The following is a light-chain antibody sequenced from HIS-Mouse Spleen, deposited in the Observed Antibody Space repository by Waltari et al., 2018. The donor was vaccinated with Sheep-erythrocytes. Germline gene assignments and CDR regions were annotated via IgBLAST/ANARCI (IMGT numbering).Light chain of an antibody. CDR1: SSDVGGYNY. CDR3: CSYAGSYNHV. V-gene: IGLV2-11*01. CDR2: DVS. Sequence: QSALTQPRSVSGSPGQSVTIPCPGTSSDVGGYNYVYWYQQNPGKAPKLMIYDVSKRPSGVPDRFSGSKSGNTASLTISGLQAEDEADYYCCSYAGSYNHVFATGTKVTVL. J-gene: IGLJ1*01.